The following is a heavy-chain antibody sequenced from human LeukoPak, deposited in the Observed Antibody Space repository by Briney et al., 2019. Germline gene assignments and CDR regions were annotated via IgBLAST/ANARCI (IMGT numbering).Heavy chain of an antibody. V-gene: IGHV1-24*01. CDR3: LRGDGDY. CDR2: FDPENGET. J-gene: IGHJ4*02. Sequence: ASVKVSCKVSGYTLTELSMHWVRQAPGKGLEWMGRFDPENGETAYAQKFQGRVTMTEDTSTDTAYMELSSLRSEDTAVYYCLRGDGDYWGQGTLVTVSS. CDR1: GYTLTELS. D-gene: IGHD5-24*01.